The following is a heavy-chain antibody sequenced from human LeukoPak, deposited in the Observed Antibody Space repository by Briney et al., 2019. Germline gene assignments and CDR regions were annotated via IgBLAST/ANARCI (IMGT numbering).Heavy chain of an antibody. J-gene: IGHJ4*02. Sequence: SETLSLTCTVSGGSISSYYWSWIRQPPGKGLEWIGTIYYSGSTYYNPSLKSRVTISVDTSKNQFSLKLSSVTAADTAVYYCARHRLGITWYYFDYWGREPWSPSPQ. CDR3: ARHRLGITWYYFDY. CDR2: IYYSGST. D-gene: IGHD2-8*02. V-gene: IGHV4-39*01. CDR1: GGSISSYY.